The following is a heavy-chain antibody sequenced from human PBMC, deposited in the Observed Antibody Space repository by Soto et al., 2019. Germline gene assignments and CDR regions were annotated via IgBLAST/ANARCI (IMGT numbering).Heavy chain of an antibody. V-gene: IGHV6-1*01. J-gene: IGHJ4*02. CDR1: GDRVSLNSAA. D-gene: IGHD1-7*01. CDR2: TYYRSKWYN. Sequence: SEPLSLTCSISGDRVSLNSAACNWIRQSPSRGLEWLGRTYYRSKWYNDYAVSVKSRITINPDTSKNQFSLHLNTLKPEDTAVYHCAKDRVGGTFYTPLAFWGQGNLVTFS. CDR3: AKDRVGGTFYTPLAF.